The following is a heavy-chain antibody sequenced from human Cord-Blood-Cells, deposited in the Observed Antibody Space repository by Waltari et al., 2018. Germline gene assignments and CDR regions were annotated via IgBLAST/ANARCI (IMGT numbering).Heavy chain of an antibody. D-gene: IGHD2-2*01. CDR3: ARGGACSSTSCYNWFDP. V-gene: IGHV4-34*01. Sequence: QVQLQQWGAGLLKPSETLSLTCAVYGGSFSGYYWSWIRQPPGKGLEWIGEINHSGTTNYNPSLKGRVTISVHTSKNQFSRKLSSVTAADTAVYYCARGGACSSTSCYNWFDPWGQGTLVTVSS. CDR1: GGSFSGYY. J-gene: IGHJ5*02. CDR2: INHSGTT.